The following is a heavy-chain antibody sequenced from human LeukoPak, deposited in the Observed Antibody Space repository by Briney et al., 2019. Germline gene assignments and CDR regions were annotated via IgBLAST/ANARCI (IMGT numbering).Heavy chain of an antibody. Sequence: GRSLRLSCTASGFTFSSYAMHWVRQAPGKGLEWVAVISYDGSNKYYADSVKGRFTISRDNSKNTLYLQMNSLRAEDTAVYYCARDGGRYCSGGSCYYFDYWGQGTLVTVSS. CDR3: ARDGGRYCSGGSCYYFDY. CDR2: ISYDGSNK. J-gene: IGHJ4*02. CDR1: GFTFSSYA. D-gene: IGHD2-15*01. V-gene: IGHV3-30*04.